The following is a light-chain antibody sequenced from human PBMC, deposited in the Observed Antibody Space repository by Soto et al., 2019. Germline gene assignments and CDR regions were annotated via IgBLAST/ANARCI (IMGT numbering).Light chain of an antibody. CDR3: SSYAGTNNNV. CDR1: SSDVGGYNY. J-gene: IGLJ1*01. CDR2: EVS. Sequence: QSVLTRPLSAAWSPGQSVTISCTGTSSDVGGYNYVSWYQQHPGKAPKLMIYEVSKRPSGVPDRFSGSKSGNTASLTVSGLQAEDEADYYCSSYAGTNNNVFGTGTKVTVL. V-gene: IGLV2-8*01.